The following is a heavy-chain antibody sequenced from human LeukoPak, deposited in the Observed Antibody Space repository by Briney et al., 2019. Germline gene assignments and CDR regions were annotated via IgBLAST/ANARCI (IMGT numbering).Heavy chain of an antibody. CDR1: GGTFNNYA. CDR3: ATEPSRSYSFDHLDF. Sequence: GTWVTVSCKTSGGTFNNYAISWVRQAPGQGLEWMGRVVPMFGIRNYPQTFRGRVNITADKATNTVYMELRSLRAEDTAIYYCATEPSRSYSFDHLDFWGLGTPVTVS. CDR2: VVPMFGIR. V-gene: IGHV1-69*04. J-gene: IGHJ4*02. D-gene: IGHD5-12*01.